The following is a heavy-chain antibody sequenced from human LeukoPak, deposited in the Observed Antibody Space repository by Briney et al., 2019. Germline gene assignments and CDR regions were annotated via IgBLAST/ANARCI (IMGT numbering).Heavy chain of an antibody. J-gene: IGHJ4*02. D-gene: IGHD4/OR15-4a*01. CDR2: ITGSGDGT. CDR3: AKAGLVRGGALDS. V-gene: IGHV3-23*01. CDR1: GFTFSSFA. Sequence: GGSLRLSCAASGFTFSSFAMSWVRQAPGKGLEWVSSITGSGDGTSAADSVKGRFTISRDNSKNTLYLQMNSLRVEDTAVYYCAKAGLVRGGALDSWGQGTLVTVSS.